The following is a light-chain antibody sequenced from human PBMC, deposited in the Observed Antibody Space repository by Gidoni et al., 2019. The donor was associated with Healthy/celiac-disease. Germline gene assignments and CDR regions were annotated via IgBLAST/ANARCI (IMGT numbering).Light chain of an antibody. J-gene: IGKJ1*01. V-gene: IGKV3-20*01. CDR2: GAS. Sequence: DIVFTQSPGTLSLSPGERATLSCRASQSVSSSYLAWYQQTPGQAPRLLIYGASSRATGIPDRCSGSGSGTDFTITSSRLEPEDCAVYYWQQYGSSPWTFGQGTKVEIK. CDR3: QQYGSSPWT. CDR1: QSVSSSY.